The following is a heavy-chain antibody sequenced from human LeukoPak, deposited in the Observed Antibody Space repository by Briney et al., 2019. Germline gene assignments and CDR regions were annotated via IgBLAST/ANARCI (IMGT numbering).Heavy chain of an antibody. CDR2: ISGSGGST. Sequence: GGSLRLSCAASGFTFSNVWMSWVRQAPGKGLEWVSAISGSGGSTYYADSVKGRFTISRDNSKNTLYLQMNSLRAEDTAVYYCAKEVYGSGSYYSGWGQGTLVTVSS. V-gene: IGHV3-23*01. J-gene: IGHJ4*02. CDR3: AKEVYGSGSYYSG. D-gene: IGHD3-10*01. CDR1: GFTFSNVW.